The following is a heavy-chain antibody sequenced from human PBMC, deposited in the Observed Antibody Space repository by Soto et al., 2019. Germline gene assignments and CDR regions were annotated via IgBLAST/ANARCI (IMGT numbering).Heavy chain of an antibody. CDR1: GGSIGSGDYY. CDR3: AIAYDYDATKKDGFDI. D-gene: IGHD3-16*01. Sequence: QVQLQESGPGLVKPSQTLSLTCTVSGGSIGSGDYYWTWIRQHPGRGLEWIGYIYDNGDTYYNPFLKSRVTISADTSKNQFSLRLSSVTAADSAVYYCAIAYDYDATKKDGFDIWGQGTLVTVSS. V-gene: IGHV4-31*03. J-gene: IGHJ3*02. CDR2: IYDNGDT.